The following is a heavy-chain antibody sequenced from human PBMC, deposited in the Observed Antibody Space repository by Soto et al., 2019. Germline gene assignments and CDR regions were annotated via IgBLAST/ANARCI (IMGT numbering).Heavy chain of an antibody. J-gene: IGHJ5*02. CDR2: IYYSGST. V-gene: IGHV4-59*08. Sequence: SETLSLTCTVSGGSISSHYWSWIRQPPGKGLEWIGYIYYSGSTNYNPSLKSRVTISVDTSKNQFSLKLSSVTAADTAVYYCAGSIAVTPRGLYNWFDPWGQGALVTVSS. D-gene: IGHD6-19*01. CDR3: AGSIAVTPRGLYNWFDP. CDR1: GGSISSHY.